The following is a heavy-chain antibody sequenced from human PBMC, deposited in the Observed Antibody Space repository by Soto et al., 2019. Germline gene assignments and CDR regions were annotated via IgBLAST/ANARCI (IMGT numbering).Heavy chain of an antibody. CDR2: IIPIFDTA. V-gene: IGHV1-69*13. CDR3: AAAMGFGYYYGMDV. D-gene: IGHD5-18*01. Sequence: ASVKVSCKASGVTFSCYAISWVRQAPGQGLEWMGGIIPIFDTADYAQKFQGRVTITADESTNTAYMELSSLRSADTAVYYCAAAMGFGYYYGMDVWGQGTTVTVSS. CDR1: GVTFSCYA. J-gene: IGHJ6*02.